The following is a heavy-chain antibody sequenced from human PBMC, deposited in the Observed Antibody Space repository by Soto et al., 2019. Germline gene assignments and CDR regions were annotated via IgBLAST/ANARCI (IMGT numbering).Heavy chain of an antibody. Sequence: QVQLVQSGSEVKRPGSSVKVSCKASGGKVKNDAISWVRQAPGQGLEWMGAIVPIFGKTHHAQKFRDRVTITADVCTNTAYRDLSTLRSDDTAVYYCARSIYYDSMGYDFPFDAFDLWGQGTLVTVSS. CDR2: IVPIFGKT. CDR1: GGKVKNDA. D-gene: IGHD3-22*01. V-gene: IGHV1-69*01. J-gene: IGHJ3*01. CDR3: ARSIYYDSMGYDFPFDAFDL.